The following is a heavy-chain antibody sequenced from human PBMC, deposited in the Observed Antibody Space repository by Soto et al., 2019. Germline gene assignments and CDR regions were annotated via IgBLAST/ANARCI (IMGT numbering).Heavy chain of an antibody. D-gene: IGHD3-3*01. CDR3: ARWVAAYDFWSDALVYYYYGMDV. V-gene: IGHV1-18*01. J-gene: IGHJ6*02. Sequence: ASVKVSCKASGYTFTSYGISWVRQAPGQGLEWMGWISAYNGNTNYAQKLQGRDTMTTDTSTSTAYMELRSLRSDDTAAYYCARWVAAYDFWSDALVYYYYGMDVWGQVTTVTVCS. CDR1: GYTFTSYG. CDR2: ISAYNGNT.